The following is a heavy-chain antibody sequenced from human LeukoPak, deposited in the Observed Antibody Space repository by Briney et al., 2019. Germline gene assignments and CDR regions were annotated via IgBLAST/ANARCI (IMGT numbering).Heavy chain of an antibody. CDR2: IIPIFGTA. V-gene: IGHV1-69*05. CDR1: GGTFSSYA. Sequence: SVKVSCKASGGTFSSYAISWVRQAPGQGLEWMGGIIPIFGTANYAQKFQGRVTITTDESTSTAYMELSSLRSEDTAVYYCARDSYDFWSGYHSIPGYYYMDVWGKGTTVTVSS. D-gene: IGHD3-3*01. J-gene: IGHJ6*03. CDR3: ARDSYDFWSGYHSIPGYYYMDV.